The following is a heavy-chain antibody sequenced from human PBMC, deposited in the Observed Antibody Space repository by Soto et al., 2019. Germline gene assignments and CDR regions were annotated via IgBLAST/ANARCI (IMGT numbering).Heavy chain of an antibody. V-gene: IGHV3-7*01. J-gene: IGHJ3*02. CDR1: GFTFSSYW. CDR3: ASSYCSSTSCYALTTGSDAFDI. D-gene: IGHD2-2*01. Sequence: EVQLVESGGGLVQPGGSLRLSCAASGFTFSSYWMSWVRQAPGKGLEWVANIKQDGSEKYYVDSVKGRFTISRDNAKNSLYLQMNSLRAEDTAVYYCASSYCSSTSCYALTTGSDAFDIWGQGTMVTVSS. CDR2: IKQDGSEK.